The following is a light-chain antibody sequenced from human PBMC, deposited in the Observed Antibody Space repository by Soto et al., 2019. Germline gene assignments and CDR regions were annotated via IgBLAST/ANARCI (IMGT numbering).Light chain of an antibody. CDR2: GAS. J-gene: IGKJ1*01. CDR3: QQFDTWPRT. V-gene: IGKV3-15*01. Sequence: IVMTQSPATLSVSPGERATLSCRASQSLSSNLAWYQQKPGQAPRLLIYGASTRATGIPARFSGSGSGTEFTLTISSLQSEDFAVYYCQQFDTWPRTFGQGTKVEI. CDR1: QSLSSN.